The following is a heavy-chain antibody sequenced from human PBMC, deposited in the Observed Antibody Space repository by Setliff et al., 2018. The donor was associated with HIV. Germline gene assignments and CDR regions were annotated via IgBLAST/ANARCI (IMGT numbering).Heavy chain of an antibody. CDR2: ISSTGAA. CDR3: ARGRKRAFDI. CDR1: GDSINSHF. Sequence: KPSETLSLTCTVSGDSINSHFWTWIRQSPRKGLEWIGYISSTGAAWYNPSLKSRVTMSIDTSKIHFSLTLSSVSGADTALYYCARGRKRAFDIWGQGAMVTV. V-gene: IGHV4-59*11. J-gene: IGHJ3*02.